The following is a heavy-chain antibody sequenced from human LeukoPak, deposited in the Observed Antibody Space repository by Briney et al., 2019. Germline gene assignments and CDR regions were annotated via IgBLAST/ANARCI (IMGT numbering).Heavy chain of an antibody. D-gene: IGHD2-2*01. V-gene: IGHV3-49*04. J-gene: IGHJ4*02. Sequence: GGSLRLSCTACGFTFGDYAMSWVRQAPGKGPEWVVFIRSKAYGGTTEYAASVKGRFTISRDDSKSIAYLQMNSLKTEDTAVYYCTREDCSSTSCYVEGGYWGQGTLVTVSS. CDR2: IRSKAYGGTT. CDR3: TREDCSSTSCYVEGGY. CDR1: GFTFGDYA.